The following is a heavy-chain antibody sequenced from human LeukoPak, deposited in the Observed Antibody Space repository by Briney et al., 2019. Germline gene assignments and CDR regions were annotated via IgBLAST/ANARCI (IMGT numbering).Heavy chain of an antibody. J-gene: IGHJ4*02. CDR2: INHSGST. CDR1: GGSFSGYY. Sequence: SETLSLTCAVYGGSFSGYYWSWIRQPPGKGLEWTGEINHSGSTNYNPSLKSRVTISVDTSKNQFSLKLSSVTAADTAVYYCASARGPIMITWGQGTLVTVSS. CDR3: ASARGPIMIT. V-gene: IGHV4-34*01. D-gene: IGHD3-16*01.